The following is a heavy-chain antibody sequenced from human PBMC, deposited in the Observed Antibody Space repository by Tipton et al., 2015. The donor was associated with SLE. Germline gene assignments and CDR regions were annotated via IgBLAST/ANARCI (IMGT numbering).Heavy chain of an antibody. V-gene: IGHV4-59*08. J-gene: IGHJ6*03. D-gene: IGHD3-22*01. CDR2: IYYSGST. Sequence: TLSLTCTVSGGSISSHYWSWIRQPPGKGLEWIGYIYYSGSTNYNPSLKSRVTISVDTSKNQFSLKLSSVTAADTAVYYCARNYYDSSGYYFHYYYYYMDVWGKGTTVTVSS. CDR3: ARNYYDSSGYYFHYYYYYMDV. CDR1: GGSISSHY.